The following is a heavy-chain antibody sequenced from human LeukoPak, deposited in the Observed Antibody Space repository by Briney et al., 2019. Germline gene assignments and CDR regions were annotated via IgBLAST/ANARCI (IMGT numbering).Heavy chain of an antibody. J-gene: IGHJ6*02. V-gene: IGHV1-18*01. CDR2: ISAYNGNT. CDR3: ARGTITMVRGVIISHYYYGMDV. CDR1: GYTFTSYG. D-gene: IGHD3-10*01. Sequence: GASVKVSCKASGYTFTSYGISWVRQAPGQGLEWMGWISAYNGNTNYAQKLQGRVTMTTGTPTSTAYMELRSLRSDDTAVYYCARGTITMVRGVIISHYYYGMDVWGQGTTVTVSS.